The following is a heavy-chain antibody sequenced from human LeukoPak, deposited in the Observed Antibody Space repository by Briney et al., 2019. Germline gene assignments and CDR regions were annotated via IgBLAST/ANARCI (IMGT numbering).Heavy chain of an antibody. Sequence: GGSLRLSCAASGFTFSSYAIHWARQAPGKGLELVAVISYDGSKKYYADSVKGRFTISRDNSKNTLYLQMNSLRAEDTAVYYCARDLKGAIGYYDSSGYYPSGTFDIWGQGTMVTVSS. CDR3: ARDLKGAIGYYDSSGYYPSGTFDI. V-gene: IGHV3-30*04. CDR2: ISYDGSKK. J-gene: IGHJ3*02. D-gene: IGHD3-22*01. CDR1: GFTFSSYA.